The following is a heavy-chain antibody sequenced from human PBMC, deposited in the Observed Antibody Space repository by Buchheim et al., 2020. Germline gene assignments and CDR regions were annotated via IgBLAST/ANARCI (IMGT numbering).Heavy chain of an antibody. CDR2: IYYSGST. D-gene: IGHD6-19*01. V-gene: IGHV4-31*11. J-gene: IGHJ4*02. CDR1: GGSISSGGYY. CDR3: AKERAVAGTTLFDY. Sequence: QLQLQESGSGLVKPSQTLSLTCAVSGGSISSGGYYWSWIRQHPGKGLEWIGYIYYSGSTYYNPSLKSRITISVDTSKNQFSLKLRSVTAADTAVYYCAKERAVAGTTLFDYWGQGTL.